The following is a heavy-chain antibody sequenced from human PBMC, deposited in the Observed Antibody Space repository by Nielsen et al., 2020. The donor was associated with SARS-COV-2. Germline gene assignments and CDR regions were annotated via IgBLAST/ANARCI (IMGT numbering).Heavy chain of an antibody. D-gene: IGHD6-19*01. CDR1: GFTFRNHE. CDR2: ISNSGSVI. J-gene: IGHJ3*02. Sequence: GGSLKISCAASGFTFRNHEMNWVRQIPGKGLEWVSYISNSGSVISYADSLKSRFTISRDNAQNSLYLQMNSLRVEDTGIYYCARDPGVAVGEDGFDTWGQGTMVTVSS. CDR3: ARDPGVAVGEDGFDT. V-gene: IGHV3-48*03.